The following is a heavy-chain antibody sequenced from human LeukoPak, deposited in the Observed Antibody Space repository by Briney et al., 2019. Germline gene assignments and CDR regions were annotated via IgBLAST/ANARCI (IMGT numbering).Heavy chain of an antibody. CDR1: GFTFSSYW. CDR3: ARDGADNSGYYFGSV. CDR2: INSDGSST. Sequence: GGSLRLSCAASGFTFSSYWTHWVRQAPGKGLVWVSRINSDGSSTSYADSVKGRFTISSDNSENTLYLQMNSLRVEDTAVYYCARDGADNSGYYFGSVWGQGTMVTVSS. D-gene: IGHD3-22*01. V-gene: IGHV3-74*01. J-gene: IGHJ3*01.